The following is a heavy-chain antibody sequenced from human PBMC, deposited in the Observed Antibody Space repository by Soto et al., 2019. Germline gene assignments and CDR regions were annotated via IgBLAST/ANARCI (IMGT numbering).Heavy chain of an antibody. V-gene: IGHV3-72*01. D-gene: IGHD6-19*01. J-gene: IGHJ4*02. CDR1: GFTVSDHY. CDR2: SRNKAKSYTT. CDR3: VRATGDSSAYYYCDD. Sequence: ESGGGLVQPGGSLRLSCAASGFTVSDHYMDWVRQAPGKGLEWVARSRNKAKSYTTEYAASVKGRFTISRDDSKNSLYLQMNSLTTEDTAVYYCVRATGDSSAYYYCDDWGQGTLVTVSS.